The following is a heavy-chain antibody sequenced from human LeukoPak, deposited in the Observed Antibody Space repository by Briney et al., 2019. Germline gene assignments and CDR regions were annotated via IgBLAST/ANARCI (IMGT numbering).Heavy chain of an antibody. Sequence: GGSLRLSCAASGFTFSSYSMNWVRQAPGKGLEWVSSISSSSSYIYYADSVKGRFTFSRDNAKNSLYLQMNSLRAEDTAVYYCARDVGWELVDAFDIWGQGTMVTVSS. D-gene: IGHD1-26*01. CDR2: ISSSSSYI. CDR1: GFTFSSYS. CDR3: ARDVGWELVDAFDI. J-gene: IGHJ3*02. V-gene: IGHV3-21*01.